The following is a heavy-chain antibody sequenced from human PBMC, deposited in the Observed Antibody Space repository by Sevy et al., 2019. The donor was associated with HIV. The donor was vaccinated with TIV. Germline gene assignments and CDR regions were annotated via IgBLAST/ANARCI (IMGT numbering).Heavy chain of an antibody. CDR3: AKWRSRNPGPGQFDL. Sequence: GGSLRLSCAASGFTFSNYAMSWVRQTPGKGLEWVSAISGSAHRTYYTDSVKGRFTISRDNSKNMLFLQMNSLRADDTAVYYCAKWRSRNPGPGQFDLWGQGTLVTVSS. D-gene: IGHD2-8*02. J-gene: IGHJ5*02. V-gene: IGHV3-23*01. CDR2: ISGSAHRT. CDR1: GFTFSNYA.